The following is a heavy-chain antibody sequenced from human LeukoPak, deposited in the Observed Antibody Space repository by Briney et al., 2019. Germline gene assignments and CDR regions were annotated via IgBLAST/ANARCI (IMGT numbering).Heavy chain of an antibody. CDR3: ARDRVTSGGLNWFDP. J-gene: IGHJ5*02. Sequence: GGSLRLSCAASGFTFSSYAMHWVRQAPGKGLEWVAVLSYDGSNKFYADSVKGRFTISRDNSKNTLYLQMNSLRAEDTAVYYCARDRVTSGGLNWFDPWGQGTLVTVSS. CDR2: LSYDGSNK. V-gene: IGHV3-30-3*01. CDR1: GFTFSSYA. D-gene: IGHD3-10*01.